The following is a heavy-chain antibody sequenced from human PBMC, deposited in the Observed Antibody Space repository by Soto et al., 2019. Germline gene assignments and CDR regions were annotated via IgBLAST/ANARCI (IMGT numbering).Heavy chain of an antibody. CDR2: IYPGDSDT. Sequence: GESLKISCQVSGYNFNLYWVAWVRQRPGKGLEWMGIIYPGDSDTRYSPSFQGQVTISADKSISTAYLQWSSLKASDTAMYYCARQPYSSGTLDYYYGMDVWGQGTTVTVSS. CDR3: ARQPYSSGTLDYYYGMDV. CDR1: GYNFNLYW. J-gene: IGHJ6*02. V-gene: IGHV5-51*01. D-gene: IGHD6-19*01.